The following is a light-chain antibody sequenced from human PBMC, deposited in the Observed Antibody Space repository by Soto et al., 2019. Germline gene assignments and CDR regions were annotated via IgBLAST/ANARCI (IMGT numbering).Light chain of an antibody. CDR3: QQYNNWPLT. CDR2: GAS. V-gene: IGKV3-15*01. CDR1: QSVSRN. J-gene: IGKJ4*01. Sequence: EVVMTQSPSTLSLSPGERSTLSCMASQSVSRNLAWYQQKPGQAPRLLIYGASTGATGIPARFSGSGSGTEFTLTISSLQSEDFAVYYCQQYNNWPLTFGGGTKVDIK.